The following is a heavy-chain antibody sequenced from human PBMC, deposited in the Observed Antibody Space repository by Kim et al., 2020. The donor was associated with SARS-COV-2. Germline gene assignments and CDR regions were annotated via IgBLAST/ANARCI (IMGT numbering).Heavy chain of an antibody. J-gene: IGHJ6*02. CDR2: ISYDGSNK. CDR3: AKDVKYYDFWSGYTHQQLGYYYYAGMDV. D-gene: IGHD3-3*01. CDR1: GFTFSSYG. Sequence: GGSLRLSCAASGFTFSSYGMHWVRQAPGKGLEWVSVISYDGSNKYYADSVKGRFTISRDNSKNTLYLQMNSLRAEDTAVYYCAKDVKYYDFWSGYTHQQLGYYYYAGMDVWGQGTTVSVS. V-gene: IGHV3-30*18.